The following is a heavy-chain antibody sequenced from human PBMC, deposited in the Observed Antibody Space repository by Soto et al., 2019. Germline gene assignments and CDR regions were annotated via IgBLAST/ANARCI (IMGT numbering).Heavy chain of an antibody. CDR1: GITFGSRA. CDR2: IYHSGST. D-gene: IGHD6-6*01. Sequence: GSLRLSCVASGITFGSRAMSWIRQPPGKGLEWIGSIYHSGSTYYNPSLKSRVTISVDTSKNQFSLKLSSVTAADTAVYYCASMAGSSSSGGWFDPWGQGTLVTVSS. J-gene: IGHJ5*02. V-gene: IGHV4-38-2*01. CDR3: ASMAGSSSSGGWFDP.